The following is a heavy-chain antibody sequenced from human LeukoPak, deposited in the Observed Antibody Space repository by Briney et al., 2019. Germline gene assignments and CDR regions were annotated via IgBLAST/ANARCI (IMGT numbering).Heavy chain of an antibody. V-gene: IGHV4-34*01. D-gene: IGHD4-23*01. Sequence: SETLSLTCAVYGGSFSGYYWSWIRQPPGKGLEWIGEINHSGSTNYNPSLKSRVTISVDTSKNQFSLKLSSVTAADTAVYYCARSGGNNYYYYYMDVWGKGTTVTVSS. CDR1: GGSFSGYY. CDR3: ARSGGNNYYYYYMDV. CDR2: INHSGST. J-gene: IGHJ6*03.